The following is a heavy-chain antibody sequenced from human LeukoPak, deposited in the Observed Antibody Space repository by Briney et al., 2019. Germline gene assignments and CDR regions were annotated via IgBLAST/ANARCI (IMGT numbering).Heavy chain of an antibody. V-gene: IGHV3-30*04. CDR2: ISFDGRDK. CDR1: GFIFNNNA. CDR3: ARDRWELLSNSYHYCGLDV. Sequence: GGSLRLSCAASGFIFNNNAIHWVRQAPGKGLEWVAVISFDGRDKHHADSVKGRFTISRDNSKNTLYLQMSSLRVEDTAMYYCARDRWELLSNSYHYCGLDVWGQGTTVTVSS. J-gene: IGHJ6*02. D-gene: IGHD2-15*01.